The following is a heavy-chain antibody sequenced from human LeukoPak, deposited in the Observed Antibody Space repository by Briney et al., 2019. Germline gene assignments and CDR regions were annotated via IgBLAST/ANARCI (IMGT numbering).Heavy chain of an antibody. CDR3: ARRVYSSSWYAGPDYFDY. CDR2: INPNSGST. V-gene: IGHV1-2*02. Sequence: ASVKVSCKASGYAFTGYYMHWVRQAPGQGLEWMGWINPNSGSTNYAQKFQGRVTMTRDTSNSTAYMELSRLRSDDTAVYYCARRVYSSSWYAGPDYFDYWGQGTLVTVSS. D-gene: IGHD6-13*01. CDR1: GYAFTGYY. J-gene: IGHJ4*02.